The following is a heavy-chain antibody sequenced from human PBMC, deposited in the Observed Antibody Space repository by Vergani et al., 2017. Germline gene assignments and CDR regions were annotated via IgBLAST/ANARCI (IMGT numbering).Heavy chain of an antibody. V-gene: IGHV4-31*03. CDR1: GGSISSGGYY. CDR2: IYYSGST. Sequence: QVQLQESGPGLVKPSQTLSLTCTVSGGSISSGGYYWSWIRQHPGKGLEWIGYIYYSGSTYYNPSLKSRVTISVDRSKNQFSLKLSSVTAADTAVYYCARGGITIFGVVTAFDYWGQGTLVTVSS. CDR3: ARGGITIFGVVTAFDY. D-gene: IGHD3-3*01. J-gene: IGHJ4*02.